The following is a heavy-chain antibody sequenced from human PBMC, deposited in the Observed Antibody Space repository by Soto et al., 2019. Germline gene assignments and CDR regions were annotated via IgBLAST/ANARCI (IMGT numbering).Heavy chain of an antibody. CDR1: GFTFSSYA. J-gene: IGHJ4*02. CDR3: ARVPSSSGRAHFDS. D-gene: IGHD1-26*01. Sequence: QVQLVESGGGVVQPGRSLRLSCAASGFTFSSYAMHWVRQAPGKGLEWVAVISYDGSNKYYADSVKGRFTISRDNSKNTLHLQMKSLRAEDTAVYYCARVPSSSGRAHFDSWGKGTLVTVSS. V-gene: IGHV3-30-3*01. CDR2: ISYDGSNK.